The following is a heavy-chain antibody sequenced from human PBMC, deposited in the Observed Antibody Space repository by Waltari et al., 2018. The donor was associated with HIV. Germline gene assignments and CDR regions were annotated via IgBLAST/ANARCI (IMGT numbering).Heavy chain of an antibody. J-gene: IGHJ4*02. CDR2: ILPICGVS. CDR3: ARDLGAGSLRGTL. Sequence: QVQLVQSGAEVKKPGSSVKVSCEASGGTFSTYPISWVRQAPGQGLEWMGGILPICGVSNYAQKFQGRVTITADESTSTAYMELSSLRSEDTAVYYCARDLGAGSLRGTLWGQGTLVIVSS. D-gene: IGHD3-10*01. V-gene: IGHV1-69*01. CDR1: GGTFSTYP.